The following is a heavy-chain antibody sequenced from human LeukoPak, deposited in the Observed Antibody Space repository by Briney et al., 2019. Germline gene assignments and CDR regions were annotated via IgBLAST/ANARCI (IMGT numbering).Heavy chain of an antibody. J-gene: IGHJ5*02. D-gene: IGHD3-3*01. V-gene: IGHV3-48*04. CDR1: GFTFTNFA. CDR2: IGSASSPF. CDR3: ARGSHDLDL. Sequence: GGSLRLSCAASGFTFTNFAMNWVRQAPGKGLEWVSYIGSASSPFYYADSVKGRFTISRDNARSSLFLQMNSLRAEDTAVYYCARGSHDLDLWGQGTLVTVSS.